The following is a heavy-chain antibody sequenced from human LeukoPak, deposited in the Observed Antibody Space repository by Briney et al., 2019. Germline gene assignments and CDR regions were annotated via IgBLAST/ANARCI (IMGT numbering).Heavy chain of an antibody. CDR3: ARHSGYYNHYMDV. V-gene: IGHV4-39*01. CDR1: GGSISSSNYY. J-gene: IGHJ6*03. CDR2: IYYSGNT. Sequence: PSETLSLTCSDSGGSISSSNYYWGYIRQPPGKGLEWIGSIYYSGNTYYNPSLKSRVTISVDTSQNQFSLKLSSVTAADTAVYYCARHSGYYNHYMDVWGKGTTVTVSS.